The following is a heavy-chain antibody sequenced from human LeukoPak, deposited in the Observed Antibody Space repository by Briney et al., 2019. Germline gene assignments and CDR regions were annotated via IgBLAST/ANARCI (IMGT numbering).Heavy chain of an antibody. D-gene: IGHD3-22*01. J-gene: IGHJ4*02. CDR1: GFPFSRFY. CDR3: ARKDFSSGSFSY. CDR2: IGLSGYPL. Sequence: GGSLTLSCSVSGFPFSRFYMSWIRQAPGKGGEWISYIGLSGYPLDYADSVRARFTISRDNAKNSLYLEMNSLRAEDTAVYYCARKDFSSGSFSYWGQGTLVTVSS. V-gene: IGHV3-11*04.